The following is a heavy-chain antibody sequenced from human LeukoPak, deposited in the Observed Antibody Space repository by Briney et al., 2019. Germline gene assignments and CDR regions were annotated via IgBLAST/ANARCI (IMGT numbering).Heavy chain of an antibody. CDR3: ARSKPRRRITMVRGGLHMDV. V-gene: IGHV4-39*07. D-gene: IGHD3-10*01. CDR2: INHSGST. Sequence: PSETLSLTCTVSGGSISSSSYYWSWIRQPLGKGLEWIGEINHSGSTNYNPSLKSRVTISVDTSKNQFSLKLSSVTAADTAVYYCARSKPRRRITMVRGGLHMDVWGKGTTVTISS. CDR1: GGSISSSSYY. J-gene: IGHJ6*03.